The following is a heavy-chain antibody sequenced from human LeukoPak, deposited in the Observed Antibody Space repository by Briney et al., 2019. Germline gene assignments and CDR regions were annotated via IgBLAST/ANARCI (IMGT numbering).Heavy chain of an antibody. CDR3: ARAGTTTDFDY. Sequence: VSVKVSCKVSGYTLTELSMHWVRQAPGKGLEWMGGFDPEDGETIYAQKFQGRVTITRDTSASTAYMELSSLRSEDTAVYYCARAGTTTDFDYWGQGTLVTVSS. J-gene: IGHJ4*02. D-gene: IGHD1-1*01. CDR1: GYTLTELS. CDR2: FDPEDGET. V-gene: IGHV1-24*01.